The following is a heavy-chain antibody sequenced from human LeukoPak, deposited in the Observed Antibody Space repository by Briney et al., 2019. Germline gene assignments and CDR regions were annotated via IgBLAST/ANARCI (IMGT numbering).Heavy chain of an antibody. V-gene: IGHV3-33*01. CDR3: ASSVEAAMLIDY. CDR2: IWYDGSNK. CDR1: GFTFSSHG. D-gene: IGHD5-18*01. J-gene: IGHJ4*02. Sequence: PGRSLRLSCAAPGFTFSSHGMHWVRQAPGKGPEWVAVIWYDGSNKYYADSVKGRFTISRDNSKNTLYLQMNSLRVEDTAVYYCASSVEAAMLIDYWGQGTLVTVSS.